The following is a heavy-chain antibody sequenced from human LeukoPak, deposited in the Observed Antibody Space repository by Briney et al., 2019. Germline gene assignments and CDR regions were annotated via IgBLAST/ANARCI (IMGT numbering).Heavy chain of an antibody. Sequence: SETLSLTCTVSGGSISSITYYWGWIRQPPGKGLEWVGHMYYRGDTFYNPSLKSRVTISVDTSKDQFSLKLRPVTAADTAVYYCARLCGNYQNYFDYWGQGTLVTVSS. CDR2: MYYRGDT. D-gene: IGHD1-26*01. J-gene: IGHJ4*02. CDR1: GGSISSITYY. V-gene: IGHV4-39*07. CDR3: ARLCGNYQNYFDY.